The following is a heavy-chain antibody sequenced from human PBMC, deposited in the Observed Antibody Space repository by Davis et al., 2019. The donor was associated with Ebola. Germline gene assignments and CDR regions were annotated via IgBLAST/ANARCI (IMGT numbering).Heavy chain of an antibody. Sequence: SETLSLTCTVSGESFSGYCWSWIRQTPGKGLAWSVESSHTGKTNYNPSLKSRVSTSVDNSKNQLSLTLNSVTAADTAVYYCARGRQQWAYFDYWGQGILVTVSS. J-gene: IGHJ4*02. CDR2: SSHTGKT. D-gene: IGHD1-26*01. CDR3: ARGRQQWAYFDY. CDR1: GESFSGYC. V-gene: IGHV4-34*01.